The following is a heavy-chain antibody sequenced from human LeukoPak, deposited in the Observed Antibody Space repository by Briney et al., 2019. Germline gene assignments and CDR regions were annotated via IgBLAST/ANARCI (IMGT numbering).Heavy chain of an antibody. D-gene: IGHD6-13*01. CDR3: AREPSIAAAGTLEY. J-gene: IGHJ4*02. V-gene: IGHV1-2*06. Sequence: ASVKVSCKASGYTFTGYYMHWVRQAPGQGLEWMGRISPNSGGTNYAQKFQGRVTMTRDTSISTAYMELSRLRSDDTAVYYCAREPSIAAAGTLEYWGQGTLVTVSS. CDR2: ISPNSGGT. CDR1: GYTFTGYY.